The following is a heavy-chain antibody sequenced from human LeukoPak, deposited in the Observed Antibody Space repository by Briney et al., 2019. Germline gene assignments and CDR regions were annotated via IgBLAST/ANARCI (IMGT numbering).Heavy chain of an antibody. V-gene: IGHV3-48*03. CDR3: ARDLRRLQFTPEGADY. J-gene: IGHJ4*02. Sequence: GGSLRLSCAASGFTFSSYEMNWVRQAPGKGLVWVSYISSGGSTIYYADSVKGRFTISRDNAKNSLYLQVNSLRAEDTAVYFCARDLRRLQFTPEGADYWGQGTLVTVSS. CDR2: ISSGGSTI. CDR1: GFTFSSYE. D-gene: IGHD4-11*01.